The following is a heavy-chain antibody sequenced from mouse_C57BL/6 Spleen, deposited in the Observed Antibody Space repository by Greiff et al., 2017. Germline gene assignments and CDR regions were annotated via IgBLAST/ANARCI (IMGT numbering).Heavy chain of an antibody. CDR1: GFTFSSYG. CDR2: ISSGGSYT. CDR3: ARRGTTVVATDAMDY. J-gene: IGHJ4*01. D-gene: IGHD1-1*01. V-gene: IGHV5-6*01. Sequence: EVQRVESGGDLVKPGGSLKLSCAASGFTFSSYGMSWVRQTPDKRLVWVATISSGGSYTYYPDSVKGRFTISRDNAKNTLYLQMSSLKSEDTAMYYCARRGTTVVATDAMDYWGQGTSVTVSS.